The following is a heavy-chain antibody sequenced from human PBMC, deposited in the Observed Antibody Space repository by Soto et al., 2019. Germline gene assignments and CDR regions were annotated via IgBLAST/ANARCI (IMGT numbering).Heavy chain of an antibody. V-gene: IGHV1-18*01. CDR2: ISAYNGNR. D-gene: IGHD1-26*01. Sequence: QVPLVQSGAEVKKPGASVTVSCKTSGYTPTNYDIGWVRQAPGQGLEWMGWISAYNGNRNSAQKLQGRLTMTTDTSTKTAYMELRTLRSDDTPVYYCARAFYRSGTYYAFDNWGQGTLVTVSS. CDR1: GYTPTNYD. J-gene: IGHJ4*02. CDR3: ARAFYRSGTYYAFDN.